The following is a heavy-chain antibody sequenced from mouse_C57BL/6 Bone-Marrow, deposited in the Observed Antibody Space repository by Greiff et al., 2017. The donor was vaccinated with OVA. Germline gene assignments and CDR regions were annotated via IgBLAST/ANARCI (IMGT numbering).Heavy chain of an antibody. J-gene: IGHJ4*01. D-gene: IGHD3-2*01. Sequence: EVQRVESGTVLARPGASVKMSCKTSGYTFTSYWMHWVKQRPGQGLEWIGAIYPGHSDTSYNQTFKGKAKLTAVTSASTAYMELSSLTNEDSAVYYCRQLQDYAMDYWGQGTSVTVSS. CDR2: IYPGHSDT. V-gene: IGHV1-5*01. CDR3: RQLQDYAMDY. CDR1: GYTFTSYW.